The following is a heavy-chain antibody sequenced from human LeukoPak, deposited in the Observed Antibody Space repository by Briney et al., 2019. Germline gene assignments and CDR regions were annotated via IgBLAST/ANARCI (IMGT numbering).Heavy chain of an antibody. CDR1: GGSISSYY. CDR3: ARDGATRGDAFDI. J-gene: IGHJ3*02. Sequence: SETLSLTCTVSGGSISSYYWSWIRQPPGKGLEWIGYIYYSGSTNYNPSLKSRVTISVDTSKNQFSLKLSSVTAADTAVYHCARDGATRGDAFDIWGQGTMVTVSS. CDR2: IYYSGST. V-gene: IGHV4-59*01. D-gene: IGHD1-26*01.